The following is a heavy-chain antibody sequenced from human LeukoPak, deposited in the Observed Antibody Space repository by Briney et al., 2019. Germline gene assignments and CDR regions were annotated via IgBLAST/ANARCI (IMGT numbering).Heavy chain of an antibody. D-gene: IGHD1/OR15-1a*01. CDR1: VYTFTSYY. CDR3: AGEWPNTYWFDP. V-gene: IGHV1-46*01. Sequence: ASVKVSCKASVYTFTSYYLHWVRQAPGQGLEWMGIINPSGGTTIYAQKFQGRVTMTRDTSTSTVYMELSSLRSEDTTVYYCAGEWPNTYWFDPWGQGTLVTVSS. J-gene: IGHJ5*02. CDR2: INPSGGTT.